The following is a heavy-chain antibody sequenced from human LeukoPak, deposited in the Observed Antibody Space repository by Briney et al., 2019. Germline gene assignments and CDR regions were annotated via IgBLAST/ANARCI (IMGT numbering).Heavy chain of an antibody. Sequence: SETLSLTCTVSGGSINSYYWSWIRQPPGKGLEWIGYIYYTGGETNYNPSLKSRLTISVDTSKNQFFLMLTSVTAADTAVYYCARQPGGTAAFDIWAQGTMVTVSS. V-gene: IGHV4-59*08. CDR3: ARQPGGTAAFDI. J-gene: IGHJ3*02. CDR2: IYYTGGET. D-gene: IGHD1-14*01. CDR1: GGSINSYY.